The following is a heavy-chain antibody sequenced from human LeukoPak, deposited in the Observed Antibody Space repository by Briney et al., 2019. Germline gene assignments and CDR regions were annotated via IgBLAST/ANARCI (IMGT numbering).Heavy chain of an antibody. CDR3: ASGVGIAAADFDY. J-gene: IGHJ4*02. CDR2: IYSGGST. Sequence: GGSLRLSCAASGFTVSSNYMSWVRQAPGKGLEWVSVIYSGGSTYYADSVKGRFTISRDNSKNTLYLQMNSLRAEDTAVYYCASGVGIAAADFDYWGQGTLVTVSS. CDR1: GFTVSSNY. V-gene: IGHV3-66*01. D-gene: IGHD6-13*01.